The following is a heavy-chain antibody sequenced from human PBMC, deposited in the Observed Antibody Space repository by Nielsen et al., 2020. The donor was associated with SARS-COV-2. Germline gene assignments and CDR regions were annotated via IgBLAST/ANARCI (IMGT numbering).Heavy chain of an antibody. CDR1: GFTFGDYA. Sequence: GGSLRLSCTASGFTFGDYAMSWVRQAPGKGLEWVSAISGSGGSTYYADSVKGRFTISRDNSKNTLYLQMNSLRAEDTAVYYCAKEKSENYYYYGMDVWGQGTTVTVSS. CDR2: ISGSGGST. V-gene: IGHV3-23*01. CDR3: AKEKSENYYYYGMDV. J-gene: IGHJ6*02.